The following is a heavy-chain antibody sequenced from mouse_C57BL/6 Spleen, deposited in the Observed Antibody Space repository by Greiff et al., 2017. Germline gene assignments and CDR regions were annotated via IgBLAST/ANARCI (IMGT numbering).Heavy chain of an antibody. CDR1: GFTFSSYA. CDR3: ARDRDYYGSFYAMDY. D-gene: IGHD1-1*01. J-gene: IGHJ4*01. Sequence: EVMLVESGGGLVKPGGSLKLSCAASGFTFSSYAMSWVRQTPEKRLEWVATISDGGSYTYYPDNVKGRFTISRDNAKNNLYLQMSHLKSEDTAMYYCARDRDYYGSFYAMDYWGQGTSVTGSS. CDR2: ISDGGSYT. V-gene: IGHV5-4*01.